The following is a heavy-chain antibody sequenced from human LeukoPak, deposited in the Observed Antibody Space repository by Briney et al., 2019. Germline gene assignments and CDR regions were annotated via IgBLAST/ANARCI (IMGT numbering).Heavy chain of an antibody. J-gene: IGHJ6*03. CDR1: GFTFSSYG. CDR2: ISGSGGST. V-gene: IGHV3-23*01. D-gene: IGHD1-26*01. Sequence: GCSLRLSWAASGFTFSSYGMSLGRQAAGKVLWLGSAISGSGGSTYYADSVKGVFTIARDNSKHTLYLQMNSLRAEDKAVYYCAKDYEWELGYMDVWGKGTTVTISS. CDR3: AKDYEWELGYMDV.